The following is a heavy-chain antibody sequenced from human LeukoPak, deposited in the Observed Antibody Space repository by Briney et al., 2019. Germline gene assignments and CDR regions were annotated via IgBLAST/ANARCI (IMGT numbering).Heavy chain of an antibody. J-gene: IGHJ4*02. D-gene: IGHD4-17*01. Sequence: GGSLRLSCSASGFTFSTYAMHWVRQAPGKGLEYVSAISTNGGTTYYAESSRGRFAIFRDNSKNTLYLQMSSLRADDTAVYYCVKGPGPTVNYYFDFWGQGTLVTVSS. CDR2: ISTNGGTT. CDR1: GFTFSTYA. CDR3: VKGPGPTVNYYFDF. V-gene: IGHV3-64D*06.